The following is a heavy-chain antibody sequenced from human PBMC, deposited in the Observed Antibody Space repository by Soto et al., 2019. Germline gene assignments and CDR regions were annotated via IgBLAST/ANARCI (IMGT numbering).Heavy chain of an antibody. CDR2: IVVGSGNT. Sequence: GASVKVSCKASGFTFTSSAVQWVRQARGQRLEWIGWIVVGSGNTNYAQKFQERVTITRDMSTSTAYMELSSLRSEDTAVYYCAAVKASSGPKATLDYWGQGTLVTVSS. CDR1: GFTFTSSA. D-gene: IGHD3-3*01. CDR3: AAVKASSGPKATLDY. V-gene: IGHV1-58*01. J-gene: IGHJ4*02.